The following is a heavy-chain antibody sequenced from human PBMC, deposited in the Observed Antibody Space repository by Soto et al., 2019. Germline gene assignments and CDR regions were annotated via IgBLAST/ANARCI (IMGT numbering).Heavy chain of an antibody. CDR3: ARLPTVTYYDFWSGYYSTPGTPNDAFDI. CDR1: GGSISSYY. CDR2: IYYSGST. Sequence: TSETLSLTCTVSGGSISSYYWSWIRQPPGKGLEWIGYIYYSGSTNYNPSLKSRVTISVDTSKNQFSLKLSSVTAADTAVYYCARLPTVTYYDFWSGYYSTPGTPNDAFDIWGQGTMVTVSS. D-gene: IGHD3-3*01. J-gene: IGHJ3*02. V-gene: IGHV4-59*08.